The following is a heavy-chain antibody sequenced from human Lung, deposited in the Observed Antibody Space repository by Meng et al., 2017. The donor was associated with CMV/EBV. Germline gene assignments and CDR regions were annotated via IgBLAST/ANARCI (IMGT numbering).Heavy chain of an antibody. CDR1: GGSIRSTDYY. CDR3: ARDSGGAPYSGMDV. D-gene: IGHD3-10*01. Sequence: SXTXSLXXTVSGGSIRSTDYYWGWIRQPPGKGLEWIGNIFYTGNAYRNPSLKSRVTISVDTSKNHFSLKMSSVTAADTGVYYCARDSGGAPYSGMDVWGLGXTVTVSS. J-gene: IGHJ6*02. V-gene: IGHV4-39*07. CDR2: IFYTGNA.